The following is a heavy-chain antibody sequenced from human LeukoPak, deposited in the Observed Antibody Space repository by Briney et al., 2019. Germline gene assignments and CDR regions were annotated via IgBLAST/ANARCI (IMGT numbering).Heavy chain of an antibody. V-gene: IGHV5-51*01. CDR2: IYPGDSDT. Sequence: NRGESLKISCKGSGYSFTSYWIGWVRQLPGKGLEWMGIIYPGDSDTRYSPSFQGQVTISADKSISTAYLQWSSLKASDTAMYYCARLHSSSWYGLYWGQGTLVTVSS. D-gene: IGHD6-13*01. CDR1: GYSFTSYW. J-gene: IGHJ4*02. CDR3: ARLHSSSWYGLY.